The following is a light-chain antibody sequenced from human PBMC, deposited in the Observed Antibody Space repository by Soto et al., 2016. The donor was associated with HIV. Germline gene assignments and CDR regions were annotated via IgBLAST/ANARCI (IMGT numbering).Light chain of an antibody. CDR2: DDS. CDR1: NIGSKS. CDR3: QVWDVSTDLVV. Sequence: SYELTQPPSLSVAPRETARITCGGNNIGSKSVQWYQQKPGQAPVLVVYDDSDRPSGIPERFSGSNSGNTATLTISRVEAGDEADYYCQVWDVSTDLVVFGGGTKLTVL. V-gene: IGLV3-21*02. J-gene: IGLJ2*01.